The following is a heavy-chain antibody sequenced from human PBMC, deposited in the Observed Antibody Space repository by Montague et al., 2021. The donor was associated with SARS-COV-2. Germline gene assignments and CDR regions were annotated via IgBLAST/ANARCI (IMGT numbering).Heavy chain of an antibody. CDR1: GFTFSGYA. V-gene: IGHV3-30*04. J-gene: IGHJ4*02. CDR3: ARGGVWVGVDNSDY. Sequence: SLGLSCAASGFTFSGYAMHWVRQAPGKGLEWVAVISFDGSNAWYADSVKGRFTISRDNSKNTVYLQMNSLRAEDTAVYYCARGGVWVGVDNSDYWGQGTLVTVSS. D-gene: IGHD3-10*01. CDR2: ISFDGSNA.